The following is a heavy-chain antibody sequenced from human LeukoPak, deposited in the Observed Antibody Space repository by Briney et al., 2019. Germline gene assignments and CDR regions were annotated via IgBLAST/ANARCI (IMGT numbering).Heavy chain of an antibody. V-gene: IGHV4-4*07. Sequence: SETLSLTCTVSGGSISSYYWSWIRQPAGKGLEWIGRIYTSGSTNYNPSLKSRVTMSVDTSKNQFSLKLSPVTAADTAVYYCARVRSHPTIFGVVRAFDIWGQGTMVTVSS. J-gene: IGHJ3*02. D-gene: IGHD3-3*01. CDR2: IYTSGST. CDR1: GGSISSYY. CDR3: ARVRSHPTIFGVVRAFDI.